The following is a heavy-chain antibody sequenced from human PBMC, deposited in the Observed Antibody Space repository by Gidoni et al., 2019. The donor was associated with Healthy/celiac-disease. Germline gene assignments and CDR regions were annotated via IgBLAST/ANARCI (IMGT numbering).Heavy chain of an antibody. D-gene: IGHD3-10*01. Sequence: QVQLVESGGGVVQPGRSLRLSCAASGFPFSSYGMHWVRQAPGKGLEWVAVIWYDGSNKYYADSVKGRFTISRDNSKNTLYLQMNSLRAEDTAVYYCARDGASPVSSGVAFDYWGQGTLVTVSS. CDR3: ARDGASPVSSGVAFDY. J-gene: IGHJ4*02. V-gene: IGHV3-33*01. CDR2: IWYDGSNK. CDR1: GFPFSSYG.